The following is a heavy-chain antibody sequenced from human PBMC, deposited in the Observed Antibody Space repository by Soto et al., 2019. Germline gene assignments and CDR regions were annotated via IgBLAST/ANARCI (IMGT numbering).Heavy chain of an antibody. Sequence: GGSLRLSCAASGFTFSSYGMHWVRQAPGKGLEWVAVIWYDGSNKYYADSVKGRFTISRDNSKNTLYLQMNSLRAEDTAVYYCARDMRFSSIAARSVYYYMDVWGKGTTVTVSS. CDR1: GFTFSSYG. CDR3: ARDMRFSSIAARSVYYYMDV. V-gene: IGHV3-33*01. CDR2: IWYDGSNK. J-gene: IGHJ6*03. D-gene: IGHD6-6*01.